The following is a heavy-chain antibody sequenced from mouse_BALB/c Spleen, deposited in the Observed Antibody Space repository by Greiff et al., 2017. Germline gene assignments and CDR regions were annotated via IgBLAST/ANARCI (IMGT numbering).Heavy chain of an antibody. V-gene: IGHV5-6-5*01. D-gene: IGHD2-4*01. CDR1: GFTFSSYA. CDR3: ARNYYDYGGFDY. CDR2: ISSGGST. J-gene: IGHJ2*01. Sequence: EVQLVESGGGLVKPGGSLKLSCAASGFTFSSYAMSWVRQTPEKRLEWVASISSGGSTYYPDSVKGRFTISRDNARNILYLQMSSLRSEDTAMYYCARNYYDYGGFDYWGQGTTLTVSS.